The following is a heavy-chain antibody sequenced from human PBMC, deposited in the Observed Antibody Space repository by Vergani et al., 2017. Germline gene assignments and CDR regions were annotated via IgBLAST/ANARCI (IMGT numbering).Heavy chain of an antibody. CDR1: GGSFSGYY. V-gene: IGHV4-34*01. CDR2: INHSGST. J-gene: IGHJ3*02. CDR3: ARDQTYGSGSSGAFDI. D-gene: IGHD3-10*01. Sequence: QVQLQQWGAGLLKPSETLSLTCAVYGGSFSGYYWSWIRQPPGKGLEWIGEINHSGSTNYNPSLKSRVTISVDTSKNQFSLKLSSVTAADTAMYYCARDQTYGSGSSGAFDIWGQGTMVTVSS.